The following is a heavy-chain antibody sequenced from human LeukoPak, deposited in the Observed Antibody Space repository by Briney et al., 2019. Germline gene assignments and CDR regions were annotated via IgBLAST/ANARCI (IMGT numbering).Heavy chain of an antibody. Sequence: ASVKVSCKASGGTFSSYAISWVRQAPGQGLGWMGGIIPIFGTANYAQKFQGRVTITADESTSTAYMELSSLRSEDTAVYYCAGAPLAWIQLWLRGYYFDYWGQGTLVTVSS. J-gene: IGHJ4*02. CDR1: GGTFSSYA. CDR3: AGAPLAWIQLWLRGYYFDY. V-gene: IGHV1-69*13. D-gene: IGHD5-18*01. CDR2: IIPIFGTA.